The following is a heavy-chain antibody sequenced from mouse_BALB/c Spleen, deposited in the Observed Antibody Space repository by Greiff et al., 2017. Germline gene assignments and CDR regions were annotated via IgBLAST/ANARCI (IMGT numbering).Heavy chain of an antibody. V-gene: IGHV1-63*01. Sequence: QVQLQQSGAELVRPGTSVKISCKASGYAFTNYWLGWVKQRPGHGLEWIGDIYPGSGNTYYNEKFKGKATLTADKSSSTAYMQLSSLTSEDSAVYFCAREGLTTANAMDYWGQGTSVTVSS. CDR2: IYPGSGNT. CDR3: AREGLTTANAMDY. J-gene: IGHJ4*01. CDR1: GYAFTNYW. D-gene: IGHD1-2*01.